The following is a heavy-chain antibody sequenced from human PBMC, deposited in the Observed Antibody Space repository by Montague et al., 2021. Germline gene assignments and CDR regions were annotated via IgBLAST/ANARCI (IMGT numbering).Heavy chain of an antibody. CDR2: IYYSGNS. CDR3: ARVFSSWYVGWFDP. CDR1: GASITSNIYY. J-gene: IGHJ5*02. D-gene: IGHD6-13*01. V-gene: IGHV4-39*07. Sequence: SETLSLTCTVSGASITSNIYYWGWIRQSPGKGLEWIGSIYYSGNSFYQPSLKSRITMAVDTSKNQFSLKLISVTAADTAIYYCARVFSSWYVGWFDPWGQGTMVTVSS.